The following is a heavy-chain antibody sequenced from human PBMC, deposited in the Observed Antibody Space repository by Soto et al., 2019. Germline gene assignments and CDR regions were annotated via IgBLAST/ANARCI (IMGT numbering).Heavy chain of an antibody. V-gene: IGHV3-23*01. D-gene: IGHD5-12*01. J-gene: IGHJ4*02. CDR2: ISARGGSL. CDR1: GFSFSSYA. Sequence: EVQLLESGGGLVQPGGSLRLSCAASGFSFSSYAMVWVRQAPGKGLEWVSVISARGGSLYFADSVKGRFTISRDNSKNVVSLEMNSLRAEETGAYFGAKGSIEYSASVDNWGQGTLVVVSS. CDR3: AKGSIEYSASVDN.